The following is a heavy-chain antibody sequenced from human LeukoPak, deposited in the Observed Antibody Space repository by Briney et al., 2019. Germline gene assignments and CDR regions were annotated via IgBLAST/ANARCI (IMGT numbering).Heavy chain of an antibody. CDR2: INHSGST. J-gene: IGHJ4*02. CDR1: GYSISSGYY. Sequence: PSETPSLTCTVSGYSISSGYYWGWIRQPPGKGLEWIAIINHSGSTYHNPSLKSRVTISVDTSKNQFSLKVSSVTAADTAVYYCARGRDLLDYWGQGTLVTVSS. V-gene: IGHV4-38-2*02. CDR3: ARGRDLLDY.